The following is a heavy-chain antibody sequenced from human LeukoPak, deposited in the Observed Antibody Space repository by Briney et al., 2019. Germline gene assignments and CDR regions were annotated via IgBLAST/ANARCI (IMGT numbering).Heavy chain of an antibody. CDR2: IKQDGSEK. CDR3: AKDIGYDILTGYSAD. CDR1: GFTFSSYW. Sequence: PGGSLRLSCAASGFTFSSYWMSWVRQAPGKGLEWVANIKQDGSEKYYVDSVKGRFTISRDNAKNSLYLQMNSLRAEDTALYYCAKDIGYDILTGYSADWGQGTLVTVSS. V-gene: IGHV3-7*03. D-gene: IGHD3-9*01. J-gene: IGHJ4*02.